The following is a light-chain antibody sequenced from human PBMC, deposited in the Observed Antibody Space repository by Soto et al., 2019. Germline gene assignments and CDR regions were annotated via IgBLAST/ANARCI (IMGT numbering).Light chain of an antibody. Sequence: QSMLTQPPSVSGAPGQRVTISCTGTSSNIGAGYDVHWYQQLPGTAPKLLVYGHSNRPSGVPDRFSGSKSDTSASLAITGLQAEDEADYYCQAYDTSLSGWVFGGGTKLTVL. CDR1: SSNIGAGYD. CDR2: GHS. J-gene: IGLJ3*02. V-gene: IGLV1-40*01. CDR3: QAYDTSLSGWV.